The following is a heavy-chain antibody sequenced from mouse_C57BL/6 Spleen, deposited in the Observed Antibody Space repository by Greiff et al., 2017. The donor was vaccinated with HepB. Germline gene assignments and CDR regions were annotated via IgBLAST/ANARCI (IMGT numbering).Heavy chain of an antibody. CDR1: GYTFTSYT. CDR3: ARRGWLLRDADWYFDV. D-gene: IGHD2-3*01. J-gene: IGHJ1*03. CDR2: INPSSGYT. Sequence: QVQLQQSGAELARPGASVKMSCKASGYTFTSYTMHWVKQRPGQGLEWIGYINPSSGYTKYNQKFKDKATLTADKSSSTAYMQLSSLTSEDSAVYYCARRGWLLRDADWYFDVWGTGTTVTVSS. V-gene: IGHV1-4*01.